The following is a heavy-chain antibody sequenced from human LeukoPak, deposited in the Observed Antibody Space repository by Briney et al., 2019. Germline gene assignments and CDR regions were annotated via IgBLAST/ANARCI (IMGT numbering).Heavy chain of an antibody. CDR1: GGSISSSSYY. D-gene: IGHD1-26*01. CDR2: IYYSGST. CDR3: ARLFTQSGSYYHDY. Sequence: SETLSLTCTVSGGSISSSSYYWGWIRQPPGKGLEWIGSIYYSGSTYYNPSLKGRVTISVDTSKNQFSLKLSSVTAADTAVYYCARLFTQSGSYYHDYWGQGTLVTVSS. J-gene: IGHJ4*02. V-gene: IGHV4-39*01.